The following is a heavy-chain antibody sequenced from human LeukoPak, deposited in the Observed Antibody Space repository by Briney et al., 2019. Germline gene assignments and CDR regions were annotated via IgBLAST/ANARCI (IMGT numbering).Heavy chain of an antibody. V-gene: IGHV3-30*09. CDR1: GFSFNTYA. D-gene: IGHD3-22*01. CDR2: ISYDGSNK. J-gene: IGHJ4*02. CDR3: AKVAAMIIDH. Sequence: GGSLRLSCAASGFSFNTYAMHWVRQAPGKGLEWVAVISYDGSNKYYADSVKGRFAISRDNSRNTLYLQVNSLRAEDTAVYYCAKVAAMIIDHWGQGTLVSVSS.